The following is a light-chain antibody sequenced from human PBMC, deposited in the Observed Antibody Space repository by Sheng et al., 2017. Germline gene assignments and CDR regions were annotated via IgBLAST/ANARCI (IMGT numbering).Light chain of an antibody. CDR3: QQRRNWPPLT. J-gene: IGKJ4*01. Sequence: EIVLTQSPGTLSLSPGERATLSCRASHSVSSTYLAWYQQKPGQAPRLLIYDAFERATGIPARFSGSGSGTDFTLTISSLEPEDFAVYYCQQRRNWPPLTFGGGTKVEIK. CDR1: HSVSSTY. V-gene: IGKV3-11*01. CDR2: DAF.